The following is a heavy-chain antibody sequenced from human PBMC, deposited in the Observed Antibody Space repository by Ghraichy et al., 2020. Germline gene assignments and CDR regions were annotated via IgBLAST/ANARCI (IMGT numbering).Heavy chain of an antibody. CDR2: IRSSSSYT. D-gene: IGHD1-14*01. V-gene: IGHV3-11*05. CDR3: VRGFRSQTGLIDY. J-gene: IGHJ4*02. CDR1: GFTFSDYY. Sequence: GESLNISCAASGFTFSDYYMSWIRQAPGKGLEWVSYIRSSSSYTNYADSVKGQFTISRDNAKNSLSLQMNSLRAEDTAVYYCVRGFRSQTGLIDYWGQGTLVIVSS.